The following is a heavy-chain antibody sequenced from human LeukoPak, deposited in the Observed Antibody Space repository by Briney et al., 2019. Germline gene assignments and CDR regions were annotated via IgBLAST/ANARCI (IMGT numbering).Heavy chain of an antibody. CDR3: SNGIYSSSY. D-gene: IGHD6-6*01. V-gene: IGHV3-21*06. CDR2: ISSSSSYV. Sequence: GGSLRLSCAASGFSFRISSMSWVRQAPGKGLEWVSSISSSSSYVYYADSVKGRFTISRDNAKSSLYLQMDNLRAEDTAVYYCSNGIYSSSYWGRGTLVTVSS. J-gene: IGHJ4*02. CDR1: GFSFRISS.